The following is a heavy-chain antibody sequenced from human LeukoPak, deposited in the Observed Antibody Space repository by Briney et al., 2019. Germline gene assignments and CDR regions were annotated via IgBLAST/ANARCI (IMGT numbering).Heavy chain of an antibody. V-gene: IGHV4-59*01. CDR3: ARERGRSYGSVPYYYYYMDV. D-gene: IGHD5-18*01. J-gene: IGHJ6*03. CDR2: IYYSGST. Sequence: GSLRLSCEASGFTFSSYSMNGVRQAPGKGLEWIGYIYYSGSTSYNPSLKSRVTISVDTSKNQFSLKLGSVTAADTAVYYCARERGRSYGSVPYYYYYMDVWGKGTTVTVSS. CDR1: GFTFSSYS.